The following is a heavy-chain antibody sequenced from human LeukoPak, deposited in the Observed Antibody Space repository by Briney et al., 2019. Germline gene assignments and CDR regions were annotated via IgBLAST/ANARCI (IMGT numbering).Heavy chain of an antibody. D-gene: IGHD3-22*01. Sequence: SETLSLTCTISGGSISNNDWWSWVRQSPGKGLEWIGEIYHSGSTNYNPSLKSRVTMSVDKSKNQFSLNLSSVTAADTAVYYCARLNYYDSSGAGYWGQGALVTVSS. J-gene: IGHJ4*02. V-gene: IGHV4-4*02. CDR3: ARLNYYDSSGAGY. CDR2: IYHSGST. CDR1: GGSISNNDW.